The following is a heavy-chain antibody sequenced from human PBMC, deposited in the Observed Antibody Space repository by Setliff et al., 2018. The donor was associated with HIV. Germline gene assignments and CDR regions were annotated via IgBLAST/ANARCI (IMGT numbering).Heavy chain of an antibody. D-gene: IGHD4-17*01. CDR1: GVPTSASTYY. Sequence: SETLSLTCTVSGVPTSASTYYWGWIRQPPGKGLDWIGYISYSGKTYYNPSLKSRVTMSVEASKKQFSLKLSSVTAADTAVYYCARSYGDYPYYFDYWGQGTLVTVSS. CDR2: ISYSGKT. J-gene: IGHJ4*02. CDR3: ARSYGDYPYYFDY. V-gene: IGHV4-39*07.